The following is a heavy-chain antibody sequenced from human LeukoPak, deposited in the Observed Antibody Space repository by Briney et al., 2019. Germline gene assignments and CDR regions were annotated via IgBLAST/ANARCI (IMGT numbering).Heavy chain of an antibody. Sequence: GGSLILSCAASGFTFSSYSMSRGRQAPGKGLEWVSAISGSGGNTYYADSVKGRFTISRDNSKNTLYLQMNSLRAEDTAVYYCAKDPVHIVPNSWGQGTLVTVSS. CDR1: GFTFSSYS. J-gene: IGHJ4*02. D-gene: IGHD5-12*01. CDR3: AKDPVHIVPNS. V-gene: IGHV3-23*01. CDR2: ISGSGGNT.